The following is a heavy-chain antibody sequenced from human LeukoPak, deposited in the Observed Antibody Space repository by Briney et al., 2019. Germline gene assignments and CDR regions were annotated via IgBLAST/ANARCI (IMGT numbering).Heavy chain of an antibody. CDR3: AREGDGGSGSYSFR. D-gene: IGHD3-10*01. J-gene: IGHJ4*02. V-gene: IGHV3-23*01. CDR2: FSGSGGST. Sequence: PGGSLRLSCAASGFTFSSYPMSWVPQAPGKGLEWVSAFSGSGGSTYYADSVKGRFTISRDNAKNSLYLQMNSLRVEDTAVYYCAREGDGGSGSYSFRWGQGTLVTVSS. CDR1: GFTFSSYP.